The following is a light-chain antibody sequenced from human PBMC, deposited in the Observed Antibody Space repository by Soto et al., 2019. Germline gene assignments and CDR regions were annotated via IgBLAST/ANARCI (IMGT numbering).Light chain of an antibody. CDR2: GAS. CDR3: QQYGSSPWT. Sequence: EIVMTQSPATLSVSLGERATLPRRASQSVSSNLAWYQQKPGQAPRLLIYGASSRATGIPDRLSGSGSGTDFTLTISRLEPEDFAVYYCQQYGSSPWTFGQGTKVEIK. CDR1: QSVSSN. V-gene: IGKV3-20*01. J-gene: IGKJ1*01.